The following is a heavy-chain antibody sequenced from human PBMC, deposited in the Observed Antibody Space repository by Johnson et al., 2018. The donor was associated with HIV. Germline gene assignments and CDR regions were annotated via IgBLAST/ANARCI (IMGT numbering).Heavy chain of an antibody. D-gene: IGHD4-23*01. CDR3: AKALTTVVTPGPEAFDI. Sequence: QVQLVESGGGLVKPGGSLRLSCAASGFTFSDYYMSWIRQAPGKGLEWVSYISSSGSAIYYADSVKGRFTMSRDNAKNSMFLQMNSLRAEDTAVYYCAKALTTVVTPGPEAFDIWGQGTMVTVSS. CDR1: GFTFSDYY. CDR2: ISSSGSAI. J-gene: IGHJ3*02. V-gene: IGHV3-11*01.